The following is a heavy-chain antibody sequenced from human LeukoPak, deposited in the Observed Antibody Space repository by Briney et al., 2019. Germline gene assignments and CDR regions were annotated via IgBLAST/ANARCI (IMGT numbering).Heavy chain of an antibody. J-gene: IGHJ5*02. CDR2: IYYSGST. Sequence: SETLSLTCTVSGGSMRNYYWIWIRQPPGKGLEWIGYIYYSGSTNYNPSLKSRVTISVDTSKNQFSLKLSSVTAADTAVYYCARLLALNWFDPWGQGTLVTVSS. CDR3: ARLLALNWFDP. CDR1: GGSMRNYY. V-gene: IGHV4-59*08.